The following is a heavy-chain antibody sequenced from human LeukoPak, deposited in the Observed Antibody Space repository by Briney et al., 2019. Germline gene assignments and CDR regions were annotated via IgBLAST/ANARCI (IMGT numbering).Heavy chain of an antibody. CDR3: AKDLYYYDSSGYTRPPFDY. CDR1: GFTFSSYA. D-gene: IGHD3-22*01. CDR2: ISGSGGST. Sequence: GGSLRLSCAASGFTFSSYAMSWVRQAPGKGLEWVSAISGSGGSTYYADSVKGRFTVSRDNSKNTLYLQMNSLRAEDTAVYYCAKDLYYYDSSGYTRPPFDYWGQGTQVTVSS. V-gene: IGHV3-23*01. J-gene: IGHJ4*02.